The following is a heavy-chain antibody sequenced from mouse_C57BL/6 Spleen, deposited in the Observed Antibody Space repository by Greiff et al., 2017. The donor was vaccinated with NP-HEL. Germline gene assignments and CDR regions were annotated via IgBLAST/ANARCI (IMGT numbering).Heavy chain of an antibody. Sequence: QVQLQQPGAELVRPGSSVKLSCKASGYTFTSYWMDWVKQRPGQGLEWIGNIYPSDSETHYNQKFKDKATLTVDKSSSTAYMQLSSLTSEDSAVYYCARSGYDYVYYAKDYWGQGTSVTVSS. D-gene: IGHD2-4*01. CDR1: GYTFTSYW. CDR2: IYPSDSET. CDR3: ARSGYDYVYYAKDY. J-gene: IGHJ4*01. V-gene: IGHV1-61*01.